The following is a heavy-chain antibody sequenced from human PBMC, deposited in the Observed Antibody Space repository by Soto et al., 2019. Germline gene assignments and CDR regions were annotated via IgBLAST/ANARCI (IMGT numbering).Heavy chain of an antibody. CDR3: ARDMGQPERSGGAWFDP. Sequence: QVQLVESGGGVVQPGRSLRLSCAASGFTFSSYAMHWVRQAPGKGLEWVAVISYDGSNKYYADSVKGRFTISRDNSKNTLYLQMNSLRAEDTAVYYCARDMGQPERSGGAWFDPWGQGTLVTVSS. D-gene: IGHD1-1*01. CDR1: GFTFSSYA. J-gene: IGHJ5*02. CDR2: ISYDGSNK. V-gene: IGHV3-30-3*01.